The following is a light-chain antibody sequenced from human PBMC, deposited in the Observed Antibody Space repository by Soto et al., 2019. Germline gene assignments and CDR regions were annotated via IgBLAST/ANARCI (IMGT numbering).Light chain of an antibody. V-gene: IGLV1-40*01. CDR3: QSYDSSLSAWV. Sequence: QSVLTQPPSVSGAPGQRVTISCTASSSNIGAGYDVHWYQQLPGTAPKLLIYGNTNRPSGVPDRFSGSKSGTSASLAITGLQAEDEADYCCQSYDSSLSAWVFGGGTKLTVL. J-gene: IGLJ3*02. CDR1: SSNIGAGYD. CDR2: GNT.